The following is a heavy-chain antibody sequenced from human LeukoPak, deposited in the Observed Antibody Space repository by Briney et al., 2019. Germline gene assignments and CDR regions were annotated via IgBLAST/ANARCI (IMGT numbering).Heavy chain of an antibody. D-gene: IGHD3-10*01. J-gene: IGHJ6*02. CDR1: GYTFTGYY. CDR3: ARERGVWYYGSGNCYSYGMDV. V-gene: IGHV1-2*02. CDR2: INPNSGRT. Sequence: ASVKVSCKASGYTFTGYYMHWVRQAPGQGLEWMGWINPNSGRTNYAQKFQGRVTMTRDTSISTAYMELSRLRSDDTAVYYCARERGVWYYGSGNCYSYGMDVWGQGTTVTVSS.